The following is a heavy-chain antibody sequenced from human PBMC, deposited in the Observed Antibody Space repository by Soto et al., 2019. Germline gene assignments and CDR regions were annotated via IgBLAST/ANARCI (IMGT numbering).Heavy chain of an antibody. J-gene: IGHJ4*02. V-gene: IGHV3-53*01. CDR3: ARDVMSVAGSADS. Sequence: PXGSLRLSCAASAFTVRSNYMSWVRQAPGKGLEWVSTISSDGGTYYTDSVKGRFAISRDNSKNTLYLQMNSLTAEDTAVYYCARDVMSVAGSADSWGQGSLVTVSS. CDR2: ISSDGGT. CDR1: AFTVRSNY. D-gene: IGHD6-19*01.